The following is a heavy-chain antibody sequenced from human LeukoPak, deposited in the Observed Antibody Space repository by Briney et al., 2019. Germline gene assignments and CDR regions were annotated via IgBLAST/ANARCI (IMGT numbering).Heavy chain of an antibody. J-gene: IGHJ5*02. CDR3: ARDSMAPIAGNWFDP. CDR1: GGSISSSSYY. V-gene: IGHV4-39*07. D-gene: IGHD5-24*01. Sequence: SETLSLTCTVSGGSISSSSYYWGWIRQPPGKGLEWIGSIYYSGSTYYNPSLKSRVTISVDTSKSQFSLKLSSVTAADTAVYYCARDSMAPIAGNWFDPWGQGTLVTVSS. CDR2: IYYSGST.